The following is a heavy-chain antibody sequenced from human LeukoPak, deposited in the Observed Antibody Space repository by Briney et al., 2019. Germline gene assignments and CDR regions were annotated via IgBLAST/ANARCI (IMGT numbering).Heavy chain of an antibody. V-gene: IGHV1-69*06. CDR1: GGTFSSYA. J-gene: IGHJ6*03. CDR2: IIPIFGTA. D-gene: IGHD3-22*01. Sequence: SVKVSCKASGGTFSSYAISWVRQAPGQGLEWMGGIIPIFGTANYAQKFQGRVTITADKSTSTAYMELSSLRSEDTAVYYCARGEITMTFYYYYMDVWGKGTTVTVSS. CDR3: ARGEITMTFYYYYMDV.